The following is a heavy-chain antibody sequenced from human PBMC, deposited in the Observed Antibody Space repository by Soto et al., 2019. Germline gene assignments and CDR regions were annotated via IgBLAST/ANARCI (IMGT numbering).Heavy chain of an antibody. CDR3: ATPMALPGSDY. CDR2: ISGSSNFI. CDR1: GFTFSNYN. Sequence: PGGSLRLSCAASGFTFSNYNINWVRQAPGKGLEWVSSISGSSNFIYYADSVKGRFTISRDNAKNSLYLQMNSLRVEDTAVYYCATPMALPGSDYWGQGTLVTGLL. J-gene: IGHJ4*02. D-gene: IGHD3-10*01. V-gene: IGHV3-21*01.